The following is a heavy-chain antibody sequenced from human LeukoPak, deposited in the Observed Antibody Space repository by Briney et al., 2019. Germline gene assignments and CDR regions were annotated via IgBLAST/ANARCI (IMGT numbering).Heavy chain of an antibody. V-gene: IGHV3-74*01. D-gene: IGHD6-13*01. CDR1: GYTFSTYW. CDR2: INSDGSNT. CDR3: IRDSSSSFDY. J-gene: IGHJ4*02. Sequence: GGSLRLSCAASGYTFSTYWIHWVRQAPGKGLVWVSLINSDGSNTGYADSVKGRFTISRDNAKNMVYLQMNSLRAEDTAVYYCIRDSSSSFDYWGQGTLVTVSS.